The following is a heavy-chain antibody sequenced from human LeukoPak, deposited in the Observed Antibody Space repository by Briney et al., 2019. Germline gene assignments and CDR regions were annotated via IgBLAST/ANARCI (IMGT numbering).Heavy chain of an antibody. CDR3: ARGVSMIVVVIHDWYFDL. CDR2: IYYSGRT. Sequence: GSLRLSCAASGFIFSSYSMSWVRQAPGKGLEWIGNIYYSGRTYYNPSLKSRVTISVDTSKNQFSLKLSSVTATDTAVYYCARGVSMIVVVIHDWYFDLWGRGTLVTVSS. D-gene: IGHD3-22*01. J-gene: IGHJ2*01. V-gene: IGHV4-39*01. CDR1: GFIFSSYS.